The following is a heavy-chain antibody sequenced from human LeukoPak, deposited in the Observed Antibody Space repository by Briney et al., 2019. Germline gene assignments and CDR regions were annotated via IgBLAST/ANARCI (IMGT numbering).Heavy chain of an antibody. V-gene: IGHV3-7*03. CDR3: ARAIVVVPAAIELGWYFDL. CDR1: GFTFSTYW. CDR2: IRQDGSET. Sequence: PGGSLRLSCAASGFTFSTYWMSWVRQAPGKGLEWVANIRQDGSETYYVDSVKGRFTISRDNAKNSLYLQMNSLRAEDTAVYYCARAIVVVPAAIELGWYFDLWGRGTLVTVSS. J-gene: IGHJ2*01. D-gene: IGHD2-2*01.